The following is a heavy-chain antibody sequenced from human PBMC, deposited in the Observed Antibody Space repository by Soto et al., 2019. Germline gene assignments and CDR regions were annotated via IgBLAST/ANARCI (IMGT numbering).Heavy chain of an antibody. J-gene: IGHJ5*02. Sequence: QEQLVQSGAEVKKPGASVKVSCKTSGYTFTDYDINWVRQATGQGLEWIGWVNPNSGETGYAQKFQGRVTMTRSAPLSTAYLELSSLRSEDTAVYYCARVAVAARPRWYNWFDPWGQGTLVTVSS. CDR3: ARVAVAARPRWYNWFDP. CDR1: GYTFTDYD. D-gene: IGHD2-15*01. CDR2: VNPNSGET. V-gene: IGHV1-8*01.